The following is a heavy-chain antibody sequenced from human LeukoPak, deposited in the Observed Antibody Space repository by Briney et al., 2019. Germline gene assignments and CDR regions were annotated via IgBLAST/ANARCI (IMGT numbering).Heavy chain of an antibody. CDR3: AREDVVLVDAVRYYYYGMDV. J-gene: IGHJ6*02. V-gene: IGHV1-46*01. CDR2: ISPSGGST. Sequence: ASVKVSCKASGYNFISYYMHWVRQAPGQGLEWMGIISPSGGSTSYAQKFQDRVTMTRDTSTSTVYMELSSLNSEDTAVYYCAREDVVLVDAVRYYYYGMDVWGQGTTVTVSS. D-gene: IGHD2-8*01. CDR1: GYNFISYY.